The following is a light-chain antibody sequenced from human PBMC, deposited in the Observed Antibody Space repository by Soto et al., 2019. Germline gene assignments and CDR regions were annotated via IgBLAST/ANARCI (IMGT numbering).Light chain of an antibody. Sequence: DIQMTQSPSNLSASVGDRVTITCRASQSISSWLAWYQQKPGKAPKLLIYAASSLQSGVPSRFSGSGSGTDFTLTISSLQPEDFATYYCQQSYSTPRVSFGPGTKVDIK. J-gene: IGKJ3*01. CDR2: AAS. CDR3: QQSYSTPRVS. V-gene: IGKV1-39*01. CDR1: QSISSW.